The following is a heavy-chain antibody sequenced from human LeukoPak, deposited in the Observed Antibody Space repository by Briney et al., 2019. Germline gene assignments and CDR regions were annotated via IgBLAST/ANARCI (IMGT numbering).Heavy chain of an antibody. Sequence: GGSLRLSCAASGLTFSSYAMHWVRQAPGKGLEWVAVISYDGSNKYYADSVKGRFTISRDNSKNTLYLQMNSLRAEDTAVYYCARDGVDSSGYPPGGDAFDIWGQGTMVTVSS. D-gene: IGHD3-22*01. J-gene: IGHJ3*02. CDR1: GLTFSSYA. CDR2: ISYDGSNK. CDR3: ARDGVDSSGYPPGGDAFDI. V-gene: IGHV3-30-3*01.